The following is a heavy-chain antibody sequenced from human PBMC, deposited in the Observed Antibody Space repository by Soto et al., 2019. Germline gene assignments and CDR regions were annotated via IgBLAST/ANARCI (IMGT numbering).Heavy chain of an antibody. J-gene: IGHJ4*02. D-gene: IGHD3-22*01. CDR3: AREMNYYDTSGDSYFDY. Sequence: SETLSLTCTVSGGSISSGTYHWSWIRHHPGKGLEWIGYIYYSGSTYYNPSLKSRLTISVDTSKNQLSLRLSSVTAADTAVYYCAREMNYYDTSGDSYFDYWGQGTLVTVSS. V-gene: IGHV4-31*03. CDR2: IYYSGST. CDR1: GGSISSGTYH.